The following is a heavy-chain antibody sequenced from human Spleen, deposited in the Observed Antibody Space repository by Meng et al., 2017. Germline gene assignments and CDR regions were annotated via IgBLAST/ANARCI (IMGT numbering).Heavy chain of an antibody. Sequence: LRLSCTVSGGSISSGGYYWSWIRQHPGKGLEWIGYIYYSGSTYYNPSLKSRVTISVDTSKNQFSLKLSSVTAADTAVYYCARADRRVVNHLGEDFFDYWGQGTPVTVSS. D-gene: IGHD2/OR15-2a*01. J-gene: IGHJ4*02. CDR2: IYYSGST. CDR3: ARADRRVVNHLGEDFFDY. V-gene: IGHV4-31*03. CDR1: GGSISSGGYY.